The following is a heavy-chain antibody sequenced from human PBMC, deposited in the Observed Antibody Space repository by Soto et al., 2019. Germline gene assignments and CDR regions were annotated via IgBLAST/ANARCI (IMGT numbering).Heavy chain of an antibody. D-gene: IGHD6-13*01. CDR1: GFTFSSYA. CDR3: ARCDWGYSSSWYRGDYYYGMDV. V-gene: IGHV3-30-3*01. J-gene: IGHJ6*02. Sequence: QVQLVESGGGVVRPGRSLRLSCAASGFTFSSYAMHWVRQAPGKGLEWVAVISYDGSNKYYADSVKGRFTISRDNSKNTLYLQMNSLRAEDTAVYYCARCDWGYSSSWYRGDYYYGMDVWGQGTTVTVSS. CDR2: ISYDGSNK.